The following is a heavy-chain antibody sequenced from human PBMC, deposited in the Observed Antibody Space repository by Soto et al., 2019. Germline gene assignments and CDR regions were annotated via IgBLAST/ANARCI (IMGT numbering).Heavy chain of an antibody. CDR2: ISSSSSYI. CDR1: GFTFSSYS. D-gene: IGHD5-12*01. Sequence: EVQLVESGGGLVKPGGSLRLSCAASGFTFSSYSMNWVRQAPGKGLEWVSSISSSSSYIYYADSVKGRFTISRDNAKNSLYLQMNSLRAEDTAVYYCANSMSGDDPPPDDAFDIWGQGTMVTVSS. CDR3: ANSMSGDDPPPDDAFDI. J-gene: IGHJ3*02. V-gene: IGHV3-21*01.